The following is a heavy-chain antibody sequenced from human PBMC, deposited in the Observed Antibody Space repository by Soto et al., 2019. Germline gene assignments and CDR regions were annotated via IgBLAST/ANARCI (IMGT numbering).Heavy chain of an antibody. V-gene: IGHV4-31*03. D-gene: IGHD2-21*02. Sequence: QVQLQESGPGLVKPSQTLSLTCTVSGGSISSGGYYWSWIRQHPGKGLEWIGYIYYSGSTYYNPSLKGRVIISVDTSKNQFSLKLSSVTAADTAVYYCARVSERVTHNFDYWGQGTLVTVSS. CDR2: IYYSGST. CDR3: ARVSERVTHNFDY. CDR1: GGSISSGGYY. J-gene: IGHJ4*02.